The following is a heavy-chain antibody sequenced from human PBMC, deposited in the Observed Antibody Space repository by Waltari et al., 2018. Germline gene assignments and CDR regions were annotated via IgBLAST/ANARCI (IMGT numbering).Heavy chain of an antibody. CDR1: GFTFTSYG. J-gene: IGHJ5*01. V-gene: IGHV1-18*01. Sequence: QVLLVQSGSEVKKPGASVKVSCKASGFTFTSYGISWVRQAPGQGLEWMGWISFYNGNINYAKKFQGRVTLTTDTSTNTAYMEVRSLTSDDTAVYYCTSSTYSTGWYAALDSWGQGTLVTVSS. CDR2: ISFYNGNI. CDR3: TSSTYSTGWYAALDS. D-gene: IGHD2-2*01.